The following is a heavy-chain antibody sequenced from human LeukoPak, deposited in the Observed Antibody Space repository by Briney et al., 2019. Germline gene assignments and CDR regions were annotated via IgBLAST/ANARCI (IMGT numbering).Heavy chain of an antibody. CDR1: GFTFSSYA. CDR3: AKDYYDSSGYYYWFDY. CDR2: ISGSGGST. D-gene: IGHD3-22*01. Sequence: GGSLRLSCAASGFTFSSYAMIWVRQAPGKGLEWVSAISGSGGSTYYADSVKGRFTISRDNSKNTLYLQMNSLRAEDTAVYYCAKDYYDSSGYYYWFDYWGQGTLVTVSS. J-gene: IGHJ4*02. V-gene: IGHV3-23*01.